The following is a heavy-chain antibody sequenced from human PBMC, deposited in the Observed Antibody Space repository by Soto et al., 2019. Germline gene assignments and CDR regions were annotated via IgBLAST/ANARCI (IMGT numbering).Heavy chain of an antibody. CDR3: ARDQANTADITILGVAPHLYGMDV. D-gene: IGHD3-3*01. CDR1: GYTFTSYY. CDR2: INPSGGST. Sequence: GASVKVSCKASGYTFTSYYMHWVRQAPGQGLEWMGIINPSGGSTSYAQKFQGRVTMTMDTSTSTVYMELSSMRSEDTAVYYCARDQANTADITILGVAPHLYGMDVWGQGPTVTVSS. J-gene: IGHJ6*02. V-gene: IGHV1-46*01.